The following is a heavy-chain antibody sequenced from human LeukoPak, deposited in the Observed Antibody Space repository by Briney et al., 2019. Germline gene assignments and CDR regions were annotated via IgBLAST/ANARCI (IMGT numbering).Heavy chain of an antibody. CDR1: GYTFTGYY. V-gene: IGHV1-2*02. CDR3: ARDRAGVMAGPIDY. D-gene: IGHD6-19*01. J-gene: IGHJ4*02. CDR2: INPNSGGT. Sequence: ASMKVSCKASGYTFTGYYMHWVRQAPGQGLEWMGWINPNSGGTNYAQKFQGRVTMTRDTSISTAYMELSRLRSDDTAVYYCARDRAGVMAGPIDYWGQGTLVTVSS.